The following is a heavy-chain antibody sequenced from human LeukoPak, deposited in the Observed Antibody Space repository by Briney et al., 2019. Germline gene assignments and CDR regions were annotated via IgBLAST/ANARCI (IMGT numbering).Heavy chain of an antibody. Sequence: SGTLSLTCSVSGDSISSTSYYWGWIRQPPGKGLEGIGNIYYSGSTYYNPSLRSRVTISVDTSKNQFSLNLNSVTAADTAVYYCARERNWNYGYTWFDPWGQGTLVTVSS. CDR2: IYYSGST. D-gene: IGHD1-7*01. J-gene: IGHJ5*02. V-gene: IGHV4-39*07. CDR1: GDSISSTSYY. CDR3: ARERNWNYGYTWFDP.